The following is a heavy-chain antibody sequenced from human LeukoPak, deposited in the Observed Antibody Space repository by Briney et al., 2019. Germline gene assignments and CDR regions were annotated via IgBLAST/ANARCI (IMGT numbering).Heavy chain of an antibody. CDR3: ARHGYDSSGYQDYYFDY. CDR2: IYTSGST. CDR1: GGSISSYY. D-gene: IGHD3-22*01. Sequence: PSETLSLTCTVSGGSISSYYWSWIRQPPGKGLEWIGYIYTSGSTNYSPSLKSRVTISVDTSKNQFSLKLSSVTAADTGVYYCARHGYDSSGYQDYYFDYWGQGTLVTVSS. J-gene: IGHJ4*02. V-gene: IGHV4-4*09.